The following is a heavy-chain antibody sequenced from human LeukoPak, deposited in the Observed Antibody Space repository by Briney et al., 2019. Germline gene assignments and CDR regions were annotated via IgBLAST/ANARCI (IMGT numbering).Heavy chain of an antibody. V-gene: IGHV1-18*01. CDR2: ISAYNGNT. Sequence: ASVKVSCKASGYTFTSYGISWVRQAPGQGLEWMGWISAYNGNTKYVQTLQGRVTMTTDTSTSTAYMELRSLRSDDTAVYYCAREVIHWVVARDAFDIWGQGTMVTVSS. D-gene: IGHD2-15*01. CDR1: GYTFTSYG. J-gene: IGHJ3*02. CDR3: AREVIHWVVARDAFDI.